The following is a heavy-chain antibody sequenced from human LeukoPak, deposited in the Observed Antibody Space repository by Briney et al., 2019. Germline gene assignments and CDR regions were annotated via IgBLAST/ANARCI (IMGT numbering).Heavy chain of an antibody. V-gene: IGHV6-1*01. D-gene: IGHD6-13*01. J-gene: IGHJ4*02. CDR2: TYYMSKWYN. CDR3: ARATVIAAAGPFFYPSIDY. Sequence: SQTLSLTCAISGDSVSSSGSAWNWLRQSPSRGLEWLGRTYYMSKWYNDYAVSVKSRITFYPDTSKNQFSLQLNSVTPEDTAVYYCARATVIAAAGPFFYPSIDYWGQGTLVTVSS. CDR1: GDSVSSSGSA.